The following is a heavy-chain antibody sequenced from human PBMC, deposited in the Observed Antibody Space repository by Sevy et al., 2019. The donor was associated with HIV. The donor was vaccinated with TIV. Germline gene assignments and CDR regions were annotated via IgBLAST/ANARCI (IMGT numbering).Heavy chain of an antibody. D-gene: IGHD3-10*01. CDR1: GFTFSSYG. Sequence: GGSLRLSCAASGFTFSSYGMHWVRQAPGKGLEWVAVIWYDGSNKYYADSVKGRFTISRDNSKNTLYLQMNSLRAEDTAVYYCARVGFGELSDYYYYGMDVWGQGTTVTVSS. J-gene: IGHJ6*02. CDR3: ARVGFGELSDYYYYGMDV. V-gene: IGHV3-33*01. CDR2: IWYDGSNK.